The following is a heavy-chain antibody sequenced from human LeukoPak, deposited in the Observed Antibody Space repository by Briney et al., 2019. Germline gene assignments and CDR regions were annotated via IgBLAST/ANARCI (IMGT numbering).Heavy chain of an antibody. CDR2: ISGSGGST. CDR1: GFTFSSYA. CDR3: AKDFVVVTPGALGAFDI. J-gene: IGHJ3*02. V-gene: IGHV3-23*01. Sequence: GGSLRLSCAASGFTFSSYAMSWVRQAPGKGLEWVSAISGSGGSTYYADSVKGRFTISRDNSKNTLYLQMNSLRAEDTAVYYCAKDFVVVTPGALGAFDIWGQGTMVTVSS. D-gene: IGHD2-21*02.